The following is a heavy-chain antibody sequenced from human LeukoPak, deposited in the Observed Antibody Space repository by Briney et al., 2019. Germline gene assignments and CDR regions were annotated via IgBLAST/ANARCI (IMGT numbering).Heavy chain of an antibody. V-gene: IGHV3-23*01. J-gene: IGHJ4*02. CDR3: AKDGKGAPVAGTGYFDY. CDR2: ISGSGGNT. D-gene: IGHD6-19*01. CDR1: GFTFSSYA. Sequence: PGASLRLSCAASGFTFSSYAMSWVRQAPGKGLEWVSVISGSGGNTYYADSVRGRFTISRDNSKNTLYPQMNSLRAEDTAIYYCAKDGKGAPVAGTGYFDYWGQGTLVTVSS.